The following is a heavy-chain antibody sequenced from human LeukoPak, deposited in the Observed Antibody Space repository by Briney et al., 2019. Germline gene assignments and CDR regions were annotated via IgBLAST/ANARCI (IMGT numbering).Heavy chain of an antibody. CDR1: GGTFSSYA. V-gene: IGHV1-69*01. J-gene: IGHJ4*02. CDR3: ARGRDSSSSFDY. Sequence: SVTVSCKASGGTFSSYAISWVRQAPGQGLEWMGGIIPIFGTANYAQKFQGRVTITADESTSTACMELSSMRSEDTAVYYCARGRDSSSSFDYWGQGTLVTVSS. D-gene: IGHD6-6*01. CDR2: IIPIFGTA.